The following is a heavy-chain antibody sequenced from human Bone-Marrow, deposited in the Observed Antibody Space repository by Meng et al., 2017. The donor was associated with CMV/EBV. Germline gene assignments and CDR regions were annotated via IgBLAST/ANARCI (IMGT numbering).Heavy chain of an antibody. V-gene: IGHV3-74*01. D-gene: IGHD3-3*01. CDR3: ARDLDFWSGYNYYYGMDV. Sequence: GESLKISCAASGFSFSSYLMTWVRQAPGKGLVWVSRINSDGSSTSYADSVKGRFTISRDNAKNTLYLQMNSLRAEDTAVYYCARDLDFWSGYNYYYGMDVWGQGTTVTVSS. J-gene: IGHJ6*02. CDR1: GFSFSSYL. CDR2: INSDGSST.